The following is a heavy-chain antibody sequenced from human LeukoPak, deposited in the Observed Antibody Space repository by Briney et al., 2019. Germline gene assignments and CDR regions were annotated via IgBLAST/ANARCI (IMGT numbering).Heavy chain of an antibody. J-gene: IGHJ4*02. CDR3: ARGTTEWYLPSLVDY. CDR1: GYTFTSYY. Sequence: ASVKVSCKASGYTFTSYYMHWVRQAPGQGLEWMGIINPSGGSTSYAQKFQGRVTMTRDTSTSTVYMELSSLRSEDTAVYYCARGTTEWYLPSLVDYWGQGTLVTVSS. D-gene: IGHD4-23*01. CDR2: INPSGGST. V-gene: IGHV1-46*01.